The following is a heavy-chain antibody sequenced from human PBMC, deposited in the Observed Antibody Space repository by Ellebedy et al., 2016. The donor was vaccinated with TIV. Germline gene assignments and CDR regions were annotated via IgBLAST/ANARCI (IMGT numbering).Heavy chain of an antibody. CDR3: ARSSQYSNRPTGWFNP. CDR2: IYYSGST. CDR1: GGSISSYY. Sequence: SETLSLXCTVSGGSISSYYWSWIRQPPGKGLEWIGYIYYSGSTNYNPSLKSRVTISVDTSKNQFSLKLSSVTAADTAVYYCARSSQYSNRPTGWFNPWGQGTLVTVSS. V-gene: IGHV4-59*01. D-gene: IGHD1-14*01. J-gene: IGHJ5*02.